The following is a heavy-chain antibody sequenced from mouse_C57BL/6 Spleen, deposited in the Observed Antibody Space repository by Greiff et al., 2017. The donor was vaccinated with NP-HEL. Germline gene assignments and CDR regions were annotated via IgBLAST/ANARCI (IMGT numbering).Heavy chain of an antibody. CDR2: ISDGGSYT. V-gene: IGHV5-4*03. D-gene: IGHD2-5*01. CDR3: ARAHYSNEGWFAY. CDR1: GFTFSSYA. Sequence: EVMLVESGGGLVKPGGSLKLSCAASGFTFSSYAMSWVRQTPEKRLEWVATISDGGSYTYYPDNVKGRFTISRDNAKNNLYLQMSHLKSEDTAVYYCARAHYSNEGWFAYWGQGTLVTVSA. J-gene: IGHJ3*01.